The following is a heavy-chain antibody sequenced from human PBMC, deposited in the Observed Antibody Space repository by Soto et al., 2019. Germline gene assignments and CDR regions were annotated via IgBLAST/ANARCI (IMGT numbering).Heavy chain of an antibody. Sequence: SETLSLTCTVSGDSISSDYWSWIRLVPGKGLEWIGYIYYSGSTSYNPSLKSRVTISVDTSKNQFSLELSSVTAADTAVYYCARYRLSSGYYGYFDYWGQGTQVTVSS. CDR1: GDSISSDY. D-gene: IGHD3-22*01. V-gene: IGHV4-59*01. CDR2: IYYSGST. CDR3: ARYRLSSGYYGYFDY. J-gene: IGHJ4*02.